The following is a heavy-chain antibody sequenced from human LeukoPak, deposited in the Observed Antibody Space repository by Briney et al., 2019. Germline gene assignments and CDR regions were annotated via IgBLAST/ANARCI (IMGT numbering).Heavy chain of an antibody. D-gene: IGHD3-9*01. CDR1: GYTFTSYY. V-gene: IGHV1-46*01. CDR3: ARDLAGYDILTY. J-gene: IGHJ4*02. CDR2: INPSGGST. Sequence: ASVKVSCKASGYTFTSYYIHWVRQAPGQGLEWMGIINPSGGSTSYAQKFQGRVTMTRDTSTSTVYMGLSGLRSEDTAVYYCARDLAGYDILTYWGQGTLVTVSS.